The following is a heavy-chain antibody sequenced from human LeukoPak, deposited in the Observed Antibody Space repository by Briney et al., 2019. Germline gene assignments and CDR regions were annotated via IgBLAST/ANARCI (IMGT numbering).Heavy chain of an antibody. CDR1: GGSISSGDYS. CDR3: ASGYSYGKGDFFDY. J-gene: IGHJ4*02. V-gene: IGHV4-30-2*01. CDR2: AYYSGSA. Sequence: PSETLSLTCAVSGGSISSGDYSWSWIRQPPGKGLEWIGHAYYSGSAYYSPSLKSRVTMSVDRSKSQFSLKLSSVTAADTAVYFCASGYSYGKGDFFDYWGQGTLVTVSS. D-gene: IGHD5-18*01.